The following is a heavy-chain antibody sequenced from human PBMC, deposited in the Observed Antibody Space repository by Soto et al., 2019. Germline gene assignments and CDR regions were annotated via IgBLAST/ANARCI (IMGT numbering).Heavy chain of an antibody. CDR2: MYPSGSS. CDR1: GGSIDTPNW. J-gene: IGHJ4*02. V-gene: IGHV4-4*02. Sequence: PSETLSLTCAVSGGSIDTPNWWSWYRRPPGKGLEWIGEMYPSGSSNRNPSLNSRVTISLDTSNNHFSLKLTSLTAADTAIYYCAREGFDHRTDSWGQGTPVTVSS. CDR3: AREGFDHRTDS.